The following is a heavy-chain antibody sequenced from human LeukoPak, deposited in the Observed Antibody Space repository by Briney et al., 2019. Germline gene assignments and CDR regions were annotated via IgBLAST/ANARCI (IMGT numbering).Heavy chain of an antibody. D-gene: IGHD1-26*01. V-gene: IGHV1-46*01. Sequence: ASVKVSCKASGYTFTINYMHWGRQAPGQGLEWKGIINPSGGSTTYAQKFQGRVTMTRDTSTSTVYMDLRSLRSEDTAVYYCSRQRVEWELLPWSAFDIWCQGTRDTVS. CDR1: GYTFTINY. CDR3: SRQRVEWELLPWSAFDI. CDR2: INPSGGST. J-gene: IGHJ3*02.